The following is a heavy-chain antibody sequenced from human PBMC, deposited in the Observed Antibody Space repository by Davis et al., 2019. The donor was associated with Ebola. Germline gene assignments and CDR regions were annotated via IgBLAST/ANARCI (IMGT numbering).Heavy chain of an antibody. Sequence: GESLKISCAASGFTFSSYWLHWVRQAPGKGLVWVSRISSDGSSTSYADSVKGRFTVSRDNAKNTLYLQMDSLRAEDTAVYYCARDWVGSSSSYFDYWGQGTLVTVSS. J-gene: IGHJ4*02. D-gene: IGHD6-6*01. V-gene: IGHV3-74*01. CDR1: GFTFSSYW. CDR2: ISSDGSST. CDR3: ARDWVGSSSSYFDY.